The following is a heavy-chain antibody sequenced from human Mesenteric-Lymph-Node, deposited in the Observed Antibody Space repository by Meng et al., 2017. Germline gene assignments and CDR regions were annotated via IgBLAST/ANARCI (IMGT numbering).Heavy chain of an antibody. CDR1: GFTFSSYS. Sequence: GESLKISCAASGFTFSSYSMNWVRQAPGKGLEWVSSISSSSSYIYYADSVKGRFTISRDNAKNSLYLQMNSLRAEDTAVYYCAGPQYFDYWGQGNLVTVSS. V-gene: IGHV3-21*01. CDR3: AGPQYFDY. CDR2: ISSSSSYI. J-gene: IGHJ4*02.